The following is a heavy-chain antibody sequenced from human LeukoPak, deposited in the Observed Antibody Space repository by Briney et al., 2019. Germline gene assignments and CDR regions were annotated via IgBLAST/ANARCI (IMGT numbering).Heavy chain of an antibody. CDR2: ISGSGGST. J-gene: IGHJ4*02. CDR1: GFTFSSYA. Sequence: GGSLRLSCAASGFTFSSYAMSWVRQAPGKGLEWVSAISGSGGSTYYADSVKGRFTISRDNSKNTLYLQMNSLRAEDTAVYYCAKGSSNMVRGVITFDYWGQGTLVTVSS. V-gene: IGHV3-23*01. D-gene: IGHD3-10*01. CDR3: AKGSSNMVRGVITFDY.